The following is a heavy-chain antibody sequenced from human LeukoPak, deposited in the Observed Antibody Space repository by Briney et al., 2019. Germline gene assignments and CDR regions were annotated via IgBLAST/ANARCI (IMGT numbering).Heavy chain of an antibody. J-gene: IGHJ6*02. V-gene: IGHV3-64D*06. CDR2: LYSRGTST. Sequence: GGSLRLSCLASGFTFTNYAMHWVRQAPGKGLDYVSVLYSRGTSTYYADSVKGRFTVSRDSSKNTLFLQMSSLRVEDTAIYYCVRDSSGMDVWGRGTAVTVSS. CDR1: GFTFTNYA. CDR3: VRDSSGMDV.